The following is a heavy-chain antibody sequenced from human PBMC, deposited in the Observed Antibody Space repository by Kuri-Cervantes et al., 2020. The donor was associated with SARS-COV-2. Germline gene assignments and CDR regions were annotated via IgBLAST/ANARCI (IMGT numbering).Heavy chain of an antibody. CDR2: VSYDGSDN. J-gene: IGHJ4*02. CDR3: ARGIRDSDY. CDR1: GFTFSGYA. V-gene: IGHV3-30*04. Sequence: GESLKISCATSGFTFSGYAMHWVRQAPGKGPEWVAVVSYDGSDNDYADSVKGRFTISRDNSKNTLYLQMNSLRVEDTAVYYCARGIRDSDYWGQGTLVTVSS.